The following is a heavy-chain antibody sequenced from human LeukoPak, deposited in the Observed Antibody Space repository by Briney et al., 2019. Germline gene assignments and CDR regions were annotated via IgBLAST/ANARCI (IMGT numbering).Heavy chain of an antibody. CDR2: ISSSSSYI. D-gene: IGHD6-13*01. CDR3: ARVKQQGTLFDY. J-gene: IGHJ4*02. Sequence: GGSLRLSCAASGFTFSSYSMNWVRQAPGKGLEWVSSISSSSSYIYYADSVKGRFTISRDNAKNSLYLQMNSLRAEDTAVYYCARVKQQGTLFDYWGQGTLVTVSS. V-gene: IGHV3-21*01. CDR1: GFTFSSYS.